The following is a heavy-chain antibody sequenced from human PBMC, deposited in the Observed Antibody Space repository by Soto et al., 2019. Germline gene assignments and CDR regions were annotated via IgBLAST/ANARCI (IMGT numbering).Heavy chain of an antibody. CDR1: GGSINTPNYH. CDR2: VYYSGLA. CDR3: ARHTRVTDRYWWFDP. J-gene: IGHJ5*02. V-gene: IGHV4-39*01. D-gene: IGHD3-16*02. Sequence: QLLLQESGPGLVKTSEALYVNCTVSGGSINTPNYHWAWVRQTPGKGLEWVGSVYYSGLAYYNPSLKSRVTISVDPSKNQFSLRLNSVTAADTSFYYCARHTRVTDRYWWFDPWGRGTLVTVSS.